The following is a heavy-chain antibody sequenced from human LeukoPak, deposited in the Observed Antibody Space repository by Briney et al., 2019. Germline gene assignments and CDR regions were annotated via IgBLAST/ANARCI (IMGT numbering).Heavy chain of an antibody. CDR3: AKDPTHFRVWDDYDNTRLNY. J-gene: IGHJ4*02. CDR1: GFTFSSYA. CDR2: ISGSGGST. V-gene: IGHV3-23*01. D-gene: IGHD3-22*01. Sequence: GGSLRLSCAASGFTFSSYAMSWVRQAPGKGLEWVSAISGSGGSTYYADSVKGRVTISRDNAKNSLCLQMNSLRAEDTAVYYCAKDPTHFRVWDDYDNTRLNYWGQGTLVTVSS.